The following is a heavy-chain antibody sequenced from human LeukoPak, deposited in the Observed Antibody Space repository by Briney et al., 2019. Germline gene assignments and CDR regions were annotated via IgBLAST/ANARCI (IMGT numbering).Heavy chain of an antibody. Sequence: GESLKISCKGSGYSFTSYWIGWVRQMPGKGLEWMGIIYPGDSDTRYSPSFQGQVTISADKSISTAYLQWSSLKASDTAMYYCARRTEYYYGSGSYYTSSFDYWGQGTLVTVSS. J-gene: IGHJ4*02. CDR3: ARRTEYYYGSGSYYTSSFDY. CDR1: GYSFTSYW. V-gene: IGHV5-51*01. CDR2: IYPGDSDT. D-gene: IGHD3-10*01.